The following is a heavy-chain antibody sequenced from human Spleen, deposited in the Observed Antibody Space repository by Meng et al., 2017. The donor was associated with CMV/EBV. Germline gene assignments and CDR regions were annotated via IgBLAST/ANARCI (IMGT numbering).Heavy chain of an antibody. CDR2: AIPIIATS. Sequence: SVKVSCKASGGTFDDYSFSWVRQAPGQGLEWMGRAIPIIATSNYAQTFQDRITITADIPTTTVYMELTSLRSEDTAVYYCARSQLSGSYTYFEDWCPGTLVTVSS. D-gene: IGHD1-26*01. CDR3: ARSQLSGSYTYFED. V-gene: IGHV1-69*08. J-gene: IGHJ4*02. CDR1: GGTFDDYS.